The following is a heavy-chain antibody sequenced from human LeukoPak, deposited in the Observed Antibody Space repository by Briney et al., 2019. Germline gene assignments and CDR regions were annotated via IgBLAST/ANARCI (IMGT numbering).Heavy chain of an antibody. Sequence: GGSLRLSCAASGFTFSSYSMNWVRQAPGKGLEWVSSISSSSSYIYYADSVKGRFTISRDNAKNSLYLQMNSLRAEDTAVYYCASLTYSYGYSLNDYWGQGTLVTVSS. V-gene: IGHV3-21*01. CDR3: ASLTYSYGYSLNDY. J-gene: IGHJ4*02. D-gene: IGHD5-18*01. CDR1: GFTFSSYS. CDR2: ISSSSSYI.